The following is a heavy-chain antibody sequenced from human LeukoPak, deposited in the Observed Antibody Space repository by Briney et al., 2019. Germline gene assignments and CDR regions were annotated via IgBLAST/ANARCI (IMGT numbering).Heavy chain of an antibody. CDR2: FDPEDGET. J-gene: IGHJ4*02. D-gene: IGHD6-13*01. Sequence: EASVNVSCKVSGYTLTELSMHWVRQAPGKGIEWMGGFDPEDGETIYAQRFQGRVTMTEDTSTDTAYMELSSLRSEDTAVYYCATRAVAAAGADYWGQGTLVTVSS. V-gene: IGHV1-24*01. CDR3: ATRAVAAAGADY. CDR1: GYTLTELS.